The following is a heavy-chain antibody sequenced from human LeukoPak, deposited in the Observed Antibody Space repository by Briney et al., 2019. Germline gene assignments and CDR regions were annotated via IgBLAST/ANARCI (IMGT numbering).Heavy chain of an antibody. D-gene: IGHD6-13*01. J-gene: IGHJ4*02. CDR2: ISDDGSRK. CDR3: AKDRSTTWSFDY. V-gene: IGHV3-30*18. Sequence: GGSLRLSCAASGFTFSFSGMNWVRQAPGKGLEWLAFISDDGSRKYYADSVKGRFTISRDNSKNTLFLQMNSLRTEDTAMYYCAKDRSTTWSFDYWGQGTLVTVSS. CDR1: GFTFSFSG.